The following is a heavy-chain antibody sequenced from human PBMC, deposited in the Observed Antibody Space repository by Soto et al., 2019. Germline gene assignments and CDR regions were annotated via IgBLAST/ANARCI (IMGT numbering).Heavy chain of an antibody. V-gene: IGHV3-30*18. Sequence: QVQLVESGGGVVQPGRSLRLSCAASGFIFINYGMHWVRQAPGKGLEWLAVISYDGTIQYYVDSVKGRFTISRDNSNNTLFLQMNSLRPEDTAVYLCAKRRPGSSWYEGDSWGQGTLVTVSS. D-gene: IGHD6-13*01. CDR3: AKRRPGSSWYEGDS. J-gene: IGHJ4*02. CDR1: GFIFINYG. CDR2: ISYDGTIQ.